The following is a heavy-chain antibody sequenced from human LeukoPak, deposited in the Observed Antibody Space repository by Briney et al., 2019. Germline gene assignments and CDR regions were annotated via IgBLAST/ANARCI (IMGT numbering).Heavy chain of an antibody. Sequence: PGGSLRLPCAASGFTFSTYWMHWVRQAPGKGLQWVSTISVSGENTYYADSVKGRFTISRDISKSTLYLQMNSLRDEDTALYYCAKYGSGTYYNGLHWGQGTLVTVSS. V-gene: IGHV3-23*01. CDR3: AKYGSGTYYNGLH. J-gene: IGHJ4*02. D-gene: IGHD3-10*01. CDR1: GFTFSTYW. CDR2: ISVSGENT.